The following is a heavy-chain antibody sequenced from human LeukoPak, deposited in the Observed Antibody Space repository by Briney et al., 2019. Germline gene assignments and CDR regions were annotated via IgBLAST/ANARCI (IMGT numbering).Heavy chain of an antibody. CDR2: IYCSGST. CDR3: ARGPYYDSSGYYLWAFDI. J-gene: IGHJ3*02. V-gene: IGHV4-39*01. CDR1: GGSISSSTYY. Sequence: SETLSLTCTASGGSISSSTYYWDWIRQPPGKGLEWIGSIYCSGSTYYNPSLKSRVTISVDTPKNQFSLKLSSVTAADTAVYYCARGPYYDSSGYYLWAFDIWGQGTMVTVSS. D-gene: IGHD3-22*01.